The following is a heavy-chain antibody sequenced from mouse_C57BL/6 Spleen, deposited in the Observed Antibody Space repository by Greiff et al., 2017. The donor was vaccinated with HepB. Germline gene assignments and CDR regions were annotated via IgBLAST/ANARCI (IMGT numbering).Heavy chain of an antibody. CDR1: GYTFTDYE. D-gene: IGHD3-1*01. CDR3: TRGARGTWYFDV. CDR2: IDPETGGT. V-gene: IGHV1-15*01. J-gene: IGHJ1*03. Sequence: QVHVKQSGAELVRPGASVTLSCKASGYTFTDYEMHWVKQTPVHGLEWIGAIDPETGGTAYNQKFKGKAILTADKSSSTAYMELRSLTSEDSAVYYCTRGARGTWYFDVWGTGTTVTVSS.